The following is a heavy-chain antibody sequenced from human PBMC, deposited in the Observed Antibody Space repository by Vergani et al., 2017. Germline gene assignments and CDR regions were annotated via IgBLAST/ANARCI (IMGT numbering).Heavy chain of an antibody. CDR3: SRDRRIMYNWFDP. J-gene: IGHJ5*02. D-gene: IGHD3-16*01. Sequence: QVHLVESGGGVVQPGRSLRLSCATSGFTFSSYGMHWFRQAPGKGLEWVAIIWFDGGKKFYAESLKGRVTISRDSSKSTLYLQMNSLGVEDTAVYYCSRDRRIMYNWFDPWGQGTLVTVSS. CDR2: IWFDGGKK. V-gene: IGHV3-33*01. CDR1: GFTFSSYG.